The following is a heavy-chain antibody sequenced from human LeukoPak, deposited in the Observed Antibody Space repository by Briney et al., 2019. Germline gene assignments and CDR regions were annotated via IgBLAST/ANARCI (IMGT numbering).Heavy chain of an antibody. CDR1: GGSISGGGYS. CDR3: ARREWELQAIDY. V-gene: IGHV4-30-4*07. J-gene: IGHJ4*02. CDR2: IFYSGTT. D-gene: IGHD1-26*01. Sequence: SQTLSLTCAVSGGSISGGGYSWSWIRQPPGKGLEWIGYIFYSGTTYYNPSLKSRITISVDTSKNQFSLKLSSVTAADTAVYYCARREWELQAIDYWGQGTLVTVSS.